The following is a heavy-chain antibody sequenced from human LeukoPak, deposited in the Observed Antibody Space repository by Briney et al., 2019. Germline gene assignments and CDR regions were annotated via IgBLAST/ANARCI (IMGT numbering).Heavy chain of an antibody. CDR3: ARVGSGLNLYYFDY. CDR2: FYSGGST. CDR1: GDSISGSKYF. D-gene: IGHD3-3*01. Sequence: PAETLSLTCTVFGDSISGSKYFWGWIRQPPWKGLEWIGNFYSGGSTYYNPSLKRRVAISEDTSGKQFSLRLGSVTAADTAVYFCARVGSGLNLYYFDYWGQGILVTVSS. J-gene: IGHJ4*02. V-gene: IGHV4-39*07.